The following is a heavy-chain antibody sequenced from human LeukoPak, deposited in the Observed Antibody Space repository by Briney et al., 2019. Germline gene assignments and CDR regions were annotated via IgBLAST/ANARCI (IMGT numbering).Heavy chain of an antibody. V-gene: IGHV3-30*02. J-gene: IGHJ4*02. D-gene: IGHD6-19*01. CDR2: IRYDGSNK. CDR3: AKARIAVAVREDLDH. CDR1: GFTFSSYG. Sequence: GGSLRLSCAASGFTFSSYGMHWVRQAPGKGLEWVAFIRYDGSNKYYGDSVKGRFTISRDNSKNTLYLQMNSLRPEDTAVFYCAKARIAVAVREDLDHWGQGTLVTVSS.